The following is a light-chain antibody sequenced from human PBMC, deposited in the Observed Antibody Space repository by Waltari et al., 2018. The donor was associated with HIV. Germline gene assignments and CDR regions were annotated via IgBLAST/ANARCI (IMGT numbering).Light chain of an antibody. CDR3: CAYAGSTTYVI. J-gene: IGLJ2*01. Sequence: QSALTQPASVSGSPGQSITIPCTGTSSDVGGYNRVSWYQQHPGKAPKLMIYEVSKRPSGFSNRFSGSKSGNTASLTISGLQAEDEADYYCCAYAGSTTYVIFGGGTKLTVL. CDR2: EVS. CDR1: SSDVGGYNR. V-gene: IGLV2-23*02.